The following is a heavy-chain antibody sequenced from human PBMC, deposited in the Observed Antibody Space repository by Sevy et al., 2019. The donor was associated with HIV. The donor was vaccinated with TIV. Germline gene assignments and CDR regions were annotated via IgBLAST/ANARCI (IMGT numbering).Heavy chain of an antibody. D-gene: IGHD3-22*01. CDR1: GFTFRNYA. Sequence: GGSLRLSCAASGFTFRNYAMNWVRQAPGKGLEWVSGISGTGGSGDKTNYADSVKGRFTISRDDSKNSLYLQLNTLRAEDTAIYYCARKYDSSGYFDYWGQGPLVTVSS. CDR2: ISGTGGSGDKT. J-gene: IGHJ4*02. CDR3: ARKYDSSGYFDY. V-gene: IGHV3-23*01.